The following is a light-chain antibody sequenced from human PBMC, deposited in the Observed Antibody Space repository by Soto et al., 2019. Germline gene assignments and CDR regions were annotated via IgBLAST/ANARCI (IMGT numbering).Light chain of an antibody. Sequence: QLVLTQPPSVSGAPGQRVTISCTGSSSNIGAGYDVHWYQQLPGTAPKLLIYGNSNRPSGVPDRFSGSNSGTSASLAITGLQAEDEADYYCQSLGVFGGGTKLTVL. J-gene: IGLJ3*02. CDR1: SSNIGAGYD. V-gene: IGLV1-40*01. CDR2: GNS. CDR3: QSLGV.